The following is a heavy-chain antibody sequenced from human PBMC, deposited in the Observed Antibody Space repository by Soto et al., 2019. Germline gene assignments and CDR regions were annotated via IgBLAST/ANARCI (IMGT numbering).Heavy chain of an antibody. CDR2: ISSSSSYI. CDR3: ARDQEGGSYLSYGMDV. J-gene: IGHJ6*02. V-gene: IGHV3-21*01. CDR1: GFTFSSYS. Sequence: SGGSLRLSCAASGFTFSSYSMNWVRQAPGKGLEWVSSISSSSSYIYYADSVKGRFTISRDNAKNSLYLQMNSLRAEDTAVYYCARDQEGGSYLSYGMDVWGQGTTVTVSS. D-gene: IGHD1-26*01.